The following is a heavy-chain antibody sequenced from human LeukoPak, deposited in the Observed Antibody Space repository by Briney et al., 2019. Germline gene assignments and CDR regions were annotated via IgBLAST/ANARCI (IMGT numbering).Heavy chain of an antibody. CDR3: AKDGGWFSPWDY. J-gene: IGHJ4*02. CDR1: GFIFGDYA. D-gene: IGHD2-15*01. V-gene: IGHV3-23*01. Sequence: PGGSLRLSCTASGFIFGDYAMSWFRQAPGKGLEWVSAISGSGGSTYYADSVKGRFTISRDNSKNTLYLQMNSLRAEDTAVYYCAKDGGWFSPWDYWGQGTLVTVSS. CDR2: ISGSGGST.